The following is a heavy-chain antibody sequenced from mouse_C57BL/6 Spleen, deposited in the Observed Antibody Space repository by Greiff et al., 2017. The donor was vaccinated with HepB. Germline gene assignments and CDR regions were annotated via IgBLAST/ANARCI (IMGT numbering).Heavy chain of an antibody. D-gene: IGHD1-1*01. CDR1: GFTFSSYA. J-gene: IGHJ1*03. CDR3: TRSGGSSPYWYFDV. V-gene: IGHV5-9-1*02. CDR2: ISSGGDYI. Sequence: EVQLVESGEGLVKPGGSLKLSCAASGFTFSSYAMSWVRQTPEKRLEWVAYISSGGDYIYYADTVKGRFTISRDNARNTLYLQMSSLKSEDTAMYYCTRSGGSSPYWYFDVWGTGTTVTVSS.